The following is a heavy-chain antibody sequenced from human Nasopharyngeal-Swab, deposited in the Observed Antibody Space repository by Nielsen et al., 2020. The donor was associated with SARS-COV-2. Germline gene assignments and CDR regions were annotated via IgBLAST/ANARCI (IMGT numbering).Heavy chain of an antibody. CDR1: GYTFTSYD. CDR2: MNPNSGNT. D-gene: IGHD2-15*01. V-gene: IGHV1-8*01. J-gene: IGHJ6*02. Sequence: ASVKVSCKASGYTFTSYDINWVRQATGQGLEWMGWMNPNSGNTGYAQKFQGRVTMTRNTSISTAYIELSSLRSEDTAVYYCAREGYCSGGSHLLCFYYGMDVWGQGTTVTVSS. CDR3: AREGYCSGGSHLLCFYYGMDV.